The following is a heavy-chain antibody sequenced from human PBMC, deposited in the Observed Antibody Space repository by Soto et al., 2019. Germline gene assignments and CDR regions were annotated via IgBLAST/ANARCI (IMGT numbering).Heavy chain of an antibody. CDR3: ARDPPMTSDYGLDV. CDR2: SYTDHRT. J-gene: IGHJ6*02. Sequence: GSLRLSCAASGFTVGTNYMTWVRQATGKGLEWVSFSYTDHRTFYADSVKGRFTISRDDSKNTVFLQMNSLRVEDTAVYYCARDPPMTSDYGLDVWGQGTTVTVSS. V-gene: IGHV3-53*01. CDR1: GFTVGTNY.